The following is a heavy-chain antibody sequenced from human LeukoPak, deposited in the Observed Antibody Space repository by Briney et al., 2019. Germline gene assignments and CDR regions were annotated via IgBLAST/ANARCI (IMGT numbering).Heavy chain of an antibody. J-gene: IGHJ4*02. CDR2: ISDGGTT. CDR3: ARDDPYSGYDYDY. V-gene: IGHV3-20*04. Sequence: GESLRLSCAASGFTFNNYAFNWARQPPGKGLEWVSGISDGGTTYYADSVKGRFTISRDNAKNSLYLQMNSLRAEDTAFYYCARDDPYSGYDYDYWGRGVLVTVSS. D-gene: IGHD5-12*01. CDR1: GFTFNNYA.